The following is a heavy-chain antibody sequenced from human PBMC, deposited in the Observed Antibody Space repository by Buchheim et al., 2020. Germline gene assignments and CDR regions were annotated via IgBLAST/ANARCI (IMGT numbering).Heavy chain of an antibody. CDR2: INGGSGDT. Sequence: QVQVVQSGAEVKKPGASVKVSCMTSGYTFTRYAIHWVRQAPGQRLEWMGWINGGSGDTKYSQKFQGRVVMSRNASESMAYLELSSLRSEDTALYYCAKSASGYPDVWGKGT. CDR1: GYTFTRYA. J-gene: IGHJ6*03. CDR3: AKSASGYPDV. V-gene: IGHV1-3*01. D-gene: IGHD3-3*01.